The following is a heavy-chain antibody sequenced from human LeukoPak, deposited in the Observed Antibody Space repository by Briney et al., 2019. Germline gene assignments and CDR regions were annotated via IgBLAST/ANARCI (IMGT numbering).Heavy chain of an antibody. CDR1: GGSISSYY. CDR2: INHSGST. J-gene: IGHJ4*02. Sequence: SETLSLTCTVSGGSISSYYWSWIRQPPGKGLEWIGEINHSGSTNYNPSLKSRVTISVDTSKNQFSLKLSSVTAADTAVYYCARQRPTYYYGSGIDYWGQGTLVTVSS. D-gene: IGHD3-10*01. V-gene: IGHV4-34*01. CDR3: ARQRPTYYYGSGIDY.